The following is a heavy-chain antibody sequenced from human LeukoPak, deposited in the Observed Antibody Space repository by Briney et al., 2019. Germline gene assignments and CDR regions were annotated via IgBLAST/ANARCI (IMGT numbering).Heavy chain of an antibody. CDR1: GFTFSTYW. V-gene: IGHV3-7*05. Sequence: GGSLRLSCAASGFTFSTYWMTWVRQAPGKGLEWVANIKQDGSEKYYVDSVKGRFTISRDNDKNSLYLQMNSLRAEDTAVYYCARSPGSGWAPLDYWGQGTLVPVSS. CDR2: IKQDGSEK. CDR3: ARSPGSGWAPLDY. J-gene: IGHJ4*02. D-gene: IGHD6-19*01.